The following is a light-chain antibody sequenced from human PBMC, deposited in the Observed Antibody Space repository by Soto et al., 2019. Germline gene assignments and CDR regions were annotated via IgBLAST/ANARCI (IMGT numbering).Light chain of an antibody. J-gene: IGLJ2*01. CDR1: SSDVGGYNY. V-gene: IGLV2-14*01. CDR3: SSYTSSSTQV. CDR2: EVN. Sequence: QSALTQPASVSASPGQSITISCTGSSSDVGGYNYVSWYQQHPGKAPKLMIYEVNNRPSGVSNRFSGSKSGNTASLTISGLQAEDEADYYCSSYTSSSTQVFGGGTKLTVL.